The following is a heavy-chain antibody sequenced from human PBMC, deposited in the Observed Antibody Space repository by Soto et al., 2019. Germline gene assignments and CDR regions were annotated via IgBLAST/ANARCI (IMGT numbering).Heavy chain of an antibody. D-gene: IGHD6-19*01. CDR2: IKSKTDGGTT. CDR1: GFTFSNAW. J-gene: IGHJ4*02. CDR3: TTVTTPQGPIAVAGTGVDY. Sequence: GGSLRLSCAASGFTFSNAWMSWVRQAPGKGLEWVGRIKSKTDGGTTDYAAPVKGRFTISRDDSKNTLYLQMNSLKTEDTAVYYCTTVTTPQGPIAVAGTGVDYWGQGTLVTVSS. V-gene: IGHV3-15*05.